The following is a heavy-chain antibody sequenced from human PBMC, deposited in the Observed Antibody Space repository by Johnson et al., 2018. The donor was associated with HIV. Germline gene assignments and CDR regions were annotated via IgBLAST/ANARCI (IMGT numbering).Heavy chain of an antibody. CDR3: PVDTEAFDI. J-gene: IGHJ3*02. CDR1: GFTFSNYP. V-gene: IGHV3-NL1*01. D-gene: IGHD1-14*01. Sequence: QVQLVESGGGVVQPGRSLRLSCAASGFTFSNYPMHWVRQAPGKGLEWVSYIERNSRTDYADSVKGRFTISRDNSKNTLYLQMNSLRAEDTAVYYCPVDTEAFDIWGQGTMVTVSS. CDR2: IERNSRT.